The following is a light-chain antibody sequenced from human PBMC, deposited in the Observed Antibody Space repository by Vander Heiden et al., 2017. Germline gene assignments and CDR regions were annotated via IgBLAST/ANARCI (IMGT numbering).Light chain of an antibody. V-gene: IGKV4-1*01. CDR2: WAS. CDR1: QSVLYSSNNKTY. CDR3: EQYYSTPYT. J-gene: IGKJ2*01. Sequence: ATINCKSSQSVLYSSNNKTYLAWYQQKPGQPPKLLIYWASTRESGVPDRFSGSGSGTDFTLTISSLQAEDVAVYYCEQYYSTPYTFGQGTKLEIK.